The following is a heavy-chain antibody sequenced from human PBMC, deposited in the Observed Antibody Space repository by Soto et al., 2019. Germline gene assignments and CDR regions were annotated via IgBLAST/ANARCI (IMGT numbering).Heavy chain of an antibody. CDR3: ASRDPGTSVDY. CDR1: GGSFTSKEG. CDR2: IYRTGST. Sequence: SGSLSLACSVSGGSFTSKEGGTWVRQPPGQGLEWIGEIYRTGSTNYNPSLKSRVTISLDKSENQFSLKVTSLTAADTAVYYCASRDPGTSVDYWGQGTLVTVSS. V-gene: IGHV4-4*02. J-gene: IGHJ4*02. D-gene: IGHD1-7*01.